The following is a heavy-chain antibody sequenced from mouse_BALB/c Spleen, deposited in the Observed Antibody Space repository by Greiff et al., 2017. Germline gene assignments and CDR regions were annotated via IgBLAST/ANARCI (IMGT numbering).Heavy chain of an antibody. CDR1: GYTFTDYA. Sequence: QVQLQQSGPELVRPGVSVKISCKGSGYTFTDYAMHWVKQSHAKSLEWIGVISTYYGNTNYNQKFKGKATMTVDKSSSTAYMELARLTSEDSAIYYCARNYRYAMDYWGQGTSVTVSS. CDR2: ISTYYGNT. CDR3: ARNYRYAMDY. V-gene: IGHV1-67*01. D-gene: IGHD2-14*01. J-gene: IGHJ4*01.